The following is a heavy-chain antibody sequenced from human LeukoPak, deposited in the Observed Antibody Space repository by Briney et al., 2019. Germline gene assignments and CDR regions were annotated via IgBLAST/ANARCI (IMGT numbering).Heavy chain of an antibody. CDR3: ARESGYYSPYDF. J-gene: IGHJ4*02. V-gene: IGHV4-30-4*08. Sequence: PSETLSLTCTVSGGSISSYYWSWIRQPPGKGLEWIGYIYYSGSTYYNPSLKSRVTISLDRSKNQFSLKLSSVTAADTAVYYCARESGYYSPYDFWGQGTLVTVSS. D-gene: IGHD3-22*01. CDR2: IYYSGST. CDR1: GGSISSYY.